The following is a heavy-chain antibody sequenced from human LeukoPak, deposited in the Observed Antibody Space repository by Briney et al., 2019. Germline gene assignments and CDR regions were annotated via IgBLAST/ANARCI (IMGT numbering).Heavy chain of an antibody. CDR3: ATGGGLATEIDY. CDR1: GFTFSGCA. D-gene: IGHD3-16*01. CDR2: VSYDGIIK. J-gene: IGHJ4*02. Sequence: GGSLRLSCATSGFTFSGCAMHWVRQAPGKGLEWVAVVSYDGIIKYYADSLKGRFTISRDNSKNTLNLQMNSLRTEDTAMYYCATGGGLATEIDYWGQGTLVTVSS. V-gene: IGHV3-30*04.